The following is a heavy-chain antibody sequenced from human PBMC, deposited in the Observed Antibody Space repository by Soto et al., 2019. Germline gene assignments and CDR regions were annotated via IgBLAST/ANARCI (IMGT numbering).Heavy chain of an antibody. D-gene: IGHD3-10*01. Sequence: VGSLRLSCAASGFTFSSYAMSWVRQAPVKVLEWVSAISGSGGSTYYADSLKVRFTISRDNSKNTLYLQMNSLRAENKTVYYCAKGRYYYGSGSWDVWGQGTTVTVSS. CDR3: AKGRYYYGSGSWDV. J-gene: IGHJ6*02. V-gene: IGHV3-23*01. CDR2: ISGSGGST. CDR1: GFTFSSYA.